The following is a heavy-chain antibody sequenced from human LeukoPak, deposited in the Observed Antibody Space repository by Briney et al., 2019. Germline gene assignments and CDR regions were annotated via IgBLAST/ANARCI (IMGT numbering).Heavy chain of an antibody. V-gene: IGHV3-30*18. CDR2: ISYDGSNK. D-gene: IGHD5-24*01. CDR1: GFTFSSYG. CDR3: AKGSVRMATSPHLFDY. J-gene: IGHJ4*02. Sequence: GRSLRLSCAASGFTFSSYGMHWVRQAPGKGLEWVAVISYDGSNKYYADSVKGRFTISRDNSKNALYLQMYSLRAEDTAVYYCAKGSVRMATSPHLFDYWGQGTLVTVSS.